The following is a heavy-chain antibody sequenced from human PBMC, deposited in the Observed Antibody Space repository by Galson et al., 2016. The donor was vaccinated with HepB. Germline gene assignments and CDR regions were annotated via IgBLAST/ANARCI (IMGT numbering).Heavy chain of an antibody. V-gene: IGHV3-23*01. CDR1: GFTFSNYV. CDR3: AKAFTTADNFYQYGMDV. J-gene: IGHJ6*04. D-gene: IGHD1-1*01. CDR2: ISGPGHSK. Sequence: SLRLSCAVSGFTFSNYVMNWVRQSPGKGLEWVSRISGPGHSKDYADSVNGRFTISRDNSKNTLYLQIVSLRSDDTAVYYCAKAFTTADNFYQYGMDVWGKGTTVTVSS.